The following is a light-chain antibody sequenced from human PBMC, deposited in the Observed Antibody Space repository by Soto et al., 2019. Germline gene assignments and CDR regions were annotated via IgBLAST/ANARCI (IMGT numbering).Light chain of an antibody. CDR2: DAS. V-gene: IGKV1-5*01. J-gene: IGKJ1*01. CDR3: QQYNTYPET. Sequence: DMQMKQYPSTLSSSVGDRATITCRASQSISSWLAWYQQKAGKAPKLLIYDASTLESGVPSRFSGSGSGTEFTLTITSLQPDDFATYYCQQYNTYPETFGQGTKVDI. CDR1: QSISSW.